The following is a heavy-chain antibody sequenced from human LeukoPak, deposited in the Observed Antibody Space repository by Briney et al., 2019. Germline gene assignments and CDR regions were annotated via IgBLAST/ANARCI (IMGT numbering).Heavy chain of an antibody. V-gene: IGHV1-69*04. Sequence: GASVKVSCKASGGTFSSYAISWVRQAPGQGLEWMGGIIPIRGIANYAQKFQGRVTITADKSTRTAYMELSSLRSEDTAVYYCAREHVTGGYCSSTSCYFWFDPWGQGTLVTVSS. CDR2: IIPIRGIA. CDR3: AREHVTGGYCSSTSCYFWFDP. D-gene: IGHD2-2*01. CDR1: GGTFSSYA. J-gene: IGHJ5*02.